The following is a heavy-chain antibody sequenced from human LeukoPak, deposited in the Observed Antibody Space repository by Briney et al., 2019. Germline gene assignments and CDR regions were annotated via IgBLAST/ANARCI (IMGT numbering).Heavy chain of an antibody. CDR3: ASPSPGSNRALRYYFDY. CDR1: GFTFSSYS. Sequence: MTGGSLRLSCAASGFTFSSYSMNWVRQAPGKGLEWVSSISSSSSYIYYADSVKGRFTISRDNAKNSLYLQMNSLRAEDTAVYYCASPSPGSNRALRYYFDYWGQGTLVTVSS. J-gene: IGHJ4*02. D-gene: IGHD3-10*01. V-gene: IGHV3-21*01. CDR2: ISSSSSYI.